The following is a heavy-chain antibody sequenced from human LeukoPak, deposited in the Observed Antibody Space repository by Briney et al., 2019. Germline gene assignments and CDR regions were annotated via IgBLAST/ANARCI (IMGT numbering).Heavy chain of an antibody. CDR2: IYYSGST. V-gene: IGHV4-59*01. Sequence: PSETLSLTCTVSGGSISSYYWSWLRQPPGKGLEWIGYIYYSGSTNYNPSLKSRVTISVDTSKNQFSLKLSSVTAADTAVYYCARGKPVDYWGQGTLVTVSS. J-gene: IGHJ4*02. CDR1: GGSISSYY. CDR3: ARGKPVDY.